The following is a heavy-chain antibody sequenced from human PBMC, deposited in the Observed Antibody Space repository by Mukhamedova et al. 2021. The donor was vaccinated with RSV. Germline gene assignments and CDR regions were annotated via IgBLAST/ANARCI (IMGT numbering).Heavy chain of an antibody. CDR3: ARGSRVTIFGVVTLLDY. D-gene: IGHD3-3*01. J-gene: IGHJ4*02. Sequence: NPAGDSATYAQRFQGRVIMTSDTSTSTAYMHLSGLRSEDTAVYYCARGSRVTIFGVVTLLDYWGQGTLVTVSS. CDR2: NPAGDSA. V-gene: IGHV1-46*01.